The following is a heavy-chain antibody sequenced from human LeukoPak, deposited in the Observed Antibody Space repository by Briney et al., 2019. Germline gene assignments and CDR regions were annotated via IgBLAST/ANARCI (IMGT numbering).Heavy chain of an antibody. CDR2: IYSGGST. J-gene: IGHJ3*02. Sequence: PGGSLRLSCAGSGFTFTSYAMRWVRQAPGKGLEWGSVIYSGGSTYDADSVKGRFTISRDNSKNTLYLQMNSLRAEDTAVYYCARDVGDHDAFDIWGQGTMVTVSS. V-gene: IGHV3-53*01. CDR3: ARDVGDHDAFDI. CDR1: GFTFTSYA. D-gene: IGHD2-21*01.